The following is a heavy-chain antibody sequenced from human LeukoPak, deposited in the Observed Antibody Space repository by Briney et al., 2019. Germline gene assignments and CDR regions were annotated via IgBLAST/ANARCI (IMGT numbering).Heavy chain of an antibody. Sequence: PSETLSLTCTVSGGSISSHYWSWIRQPPGKGLEWIGYIYYSGSTNYNPSLKSRVTISVDTSKNQFSLKLSSVTAADTAVYYCARGVYSTHWGQGTLVTVSS. J-gene: IGHJ4*02. CDR3: ARGVYSTH. CDR1: GGSISSHY. CDR2: IYYSGST. D-gene: IGHD6-13*01. V-gene: IGHV4-59*11.